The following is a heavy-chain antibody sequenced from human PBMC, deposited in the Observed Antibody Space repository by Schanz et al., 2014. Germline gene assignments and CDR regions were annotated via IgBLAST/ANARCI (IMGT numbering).Heavy chain of an antibody. J-gene: IGHJ6*02. V-gene: IGHV3-33*01. CDR2: IWYDGSNK. CDR1: GFTFSSYG. Sequence: VQLVESGGGVVQPGRSLRLSCAASGFTFSSYGMRWVRQAPGKGLEWVAIIWYDGSNKYYADSVKGRFTISRDNSKNTVYLQMNSLRSDDAAVYYCARAQGVIRLYYGVDVWGQGTTVTVSS. D-gene: IGHD3-10*01. CDR3: ARAQGVIRLYYGVDV.